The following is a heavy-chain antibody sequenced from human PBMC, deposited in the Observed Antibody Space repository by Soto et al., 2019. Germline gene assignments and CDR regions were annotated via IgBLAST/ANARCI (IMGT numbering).Heavy chain of an antibody. D-gene: IGHD6-6*01. CDR1: GGTFSSYA. CDR3: AREGTLAARGYFDY. CDR2: IIPIFGTA. Sequence: SVKVSCKASGGTFSSYAISWVRQAPGQGLEWMGGIIPIFGTANYAQKFQGRVTITADESTSTAYMELSSLRSEDTAVYYCAREGTLAARGYFDYWGQGTLVTVSS. J-gene: IGHJ4*02. V-gene: IGHV1-69*13.